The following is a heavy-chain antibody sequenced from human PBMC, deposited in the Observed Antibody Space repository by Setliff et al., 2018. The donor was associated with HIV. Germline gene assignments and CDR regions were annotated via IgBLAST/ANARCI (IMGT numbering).Heavy chain of an antibody. CDR2: IYTSGST. V-gene: IGHV4-61*02. J-gene: IGHJ5*02. D-gene: IGHD3-22*01. CDR1: GGSISSGSYY. CDR3: ARDPSYFDTTGHLTSGGHWFDP. Sequence: NPSETLSLTCTVSGGSISSGSYYWSWIRQPAGKGLEWIGRIYTSGSTNYNPSLKSRVTISVDTSKTQISLRVNSVTAADTAVYFCARDPSYFDTTGHLTSGGHWFDPWGQGTLVTVSS.